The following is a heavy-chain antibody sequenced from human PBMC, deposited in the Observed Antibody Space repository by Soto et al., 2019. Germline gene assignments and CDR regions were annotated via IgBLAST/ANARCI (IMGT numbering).Heavy chain of an antibody. J-gene: IGHJ4*02. CDR3: ARDTGDGTFDF. V-gene: IGHV1-3*01. D-gene: IGHD7-27*01. CDR2: INAGYGNT. CDR1: GYTFSSYA. Sequence: QVHLVQSGAEVRKPGASVKVSCKASGYTFSSYAMHWVRQAPGQRLEWMGWINAGYGNTKSSQKFQGRVTISRDKSASTAYMELTSLRSEDTAVYYCARDTGDGTFDFWGQGTLVTVSS.